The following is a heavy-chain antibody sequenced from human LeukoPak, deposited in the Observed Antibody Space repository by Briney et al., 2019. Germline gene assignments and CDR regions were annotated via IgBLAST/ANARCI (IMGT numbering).Heavy chain of an antibody. CDR1: GFTFSSYE. CDR2: ISSSSSYI. D-gene: IGHD3-10*01. CDR3: ARDYYGSGSYLGMDV. V-gene: IGHV3-21*01. Sequence: GGSLRLSCAASGFTFSSYEMNWVRQAPGKGLEWVSSISSSSSYIYYADSVKGRFTISRDNAKNSLYLQMNSLRAEDTAVYYCARDYYGSGSYLGMDVWGKGTTVTVSS. J-gene: IGHJ6*04.